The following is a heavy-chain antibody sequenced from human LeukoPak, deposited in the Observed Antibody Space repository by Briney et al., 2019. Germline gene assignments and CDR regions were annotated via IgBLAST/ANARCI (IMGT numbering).Heavy chain of an antibody. J-gene: IGHJ4*02. Sequence: SETLSLTCTVSGGSISSYYWSWIRQPPGKGLEWIGYIYYSGSTNYNPPLKSRVTISVDTSKNQFSLKLSSVTAADTAVYYCARGQYYYGSGSYYIFDYWGQGTLVTVSS. CDR2: IYYSGST. CDR1: GGSISSYY. CDR3: ARGQYYYGSGSYYIFDY. D-gene: IGHD3-10*01. V-gene: IGHV4-59*01.